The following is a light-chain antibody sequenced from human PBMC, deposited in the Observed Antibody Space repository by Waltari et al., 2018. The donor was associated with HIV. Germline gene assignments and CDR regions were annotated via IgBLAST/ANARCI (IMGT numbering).Light chain of an antibody. CDR1: TADVGGYNH. J-gene: IGLJ3*02. V-gene: IGLV2-8*01. CDR2: EVN. CDR3: VSYAGVNDRWA. Sequence: PRSAPGAPGPSVTISCTGTTADVGGYNHVSCYQQHPGKAPKFLIFEVNQRPSGVPNRFSGSKSGNTASLTVSGLQAEDEAHYYCVSYAGVNDRWAFGGGTKLTV.